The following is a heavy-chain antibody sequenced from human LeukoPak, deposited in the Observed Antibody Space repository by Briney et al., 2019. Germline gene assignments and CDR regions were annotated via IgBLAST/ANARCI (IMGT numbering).Heavy chain of an antibody. CDR1: GYTFTSYG. D-gene: IGHD6-6*01. Sequence: GASVKVSCKASGYTFTSYGISWVRQAPGQGLEWMGWISAYNGNTNYAQKLQGRVTMTTDTSTSTAYMELRSLRSDDTAVYYCARDRDSSSSLYYYYYGMDVWGQGTTVTVSS. J-gene: IGHJ6*02. V-gene: IGHV1-18*01. CDR2: ISAYNGNT. CDR3: ARDRDSSSSLYYYYYGMDV.